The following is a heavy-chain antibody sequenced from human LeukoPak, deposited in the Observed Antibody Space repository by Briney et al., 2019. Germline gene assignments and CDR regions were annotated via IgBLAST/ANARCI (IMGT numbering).Heavy chain of an antibody. D-gene: IGHD3-16*01. CDR1: GFFFNTNA. V-gene: IGHV3-23*01. Sequence: GGSLRLSCAASGFFFNTNAMSWVRQAPGMGLEWVSAISGSGGSTYYADSVKGRFTISRDDSKNTLSLQMNSLRVEDTAVYYCARDPAWGAFDYWGQGTLVTVSS. CDR2: ISGSGGST. J-gene: IGHJ4*02. CDR3: ARDPAWGAFDY.